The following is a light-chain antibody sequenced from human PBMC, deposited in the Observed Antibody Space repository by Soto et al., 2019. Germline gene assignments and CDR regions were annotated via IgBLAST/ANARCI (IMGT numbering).Light chain of an antibody. CDR1: QSGLYTSNNKHC. CDR2: WAS. V-gene: IGKV4-1*01. J-gene: IGKJ4*01. Sequence: DIVMTQSPDSLAVSLGERATINCKSSQSGLYTSNNKHCLAWYQQKPGQPPKLLISWASTRESGVPDRFSGSXXGXXXXXTXXXLXTXDVAVYSCXQYYSTPLTFGGGTKVEIK. CDR3: XQYYSTPLT.